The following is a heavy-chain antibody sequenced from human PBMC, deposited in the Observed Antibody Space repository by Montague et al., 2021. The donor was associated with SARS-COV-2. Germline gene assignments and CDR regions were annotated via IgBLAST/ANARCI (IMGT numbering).Heavy chain of an antibody. CDR1: RGSFSNYY. J-gene: IGHJ3*02. CDR3: ARGRPVRGSFRHFDSISSGALDI. D-gene: IGHD3-9*01. Sequence: SETLSLTCAVSRGSFSNYYWTWIRQSPGKGLEWIGEINQCGAPXXTPSXXXRVTISLDTSKKQISLKLNSVTVADTAVFFCARGRPVRGSFRHFDSISSGALDIWAQGSLVIVSS. CDR2: INQCGAP. V-gene: IGHV4-34*01.